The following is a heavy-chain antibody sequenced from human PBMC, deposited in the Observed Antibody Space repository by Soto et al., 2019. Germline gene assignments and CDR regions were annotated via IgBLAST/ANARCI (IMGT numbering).Heavy chain of an antibody. CDR3: AHRFGTYSSSSFDY. CDR1: GFSFSATGMA. V-gene: IGHV2-5*02. Sequence: SGPTLVNPTQTLTLTCTFSGFSFSATGMAVGWIRQPPGKALEWLALIYWDDDKRYSPSLKTRLTITRDTSKKQVVLTMTNMDPVDTATYYCAHRFGTYSSSSFDYWGQGTLVTVSS. CDR2: IYWDDDK. J-gene: IGHJ4*02. D-gene: IGHD6-13*01.